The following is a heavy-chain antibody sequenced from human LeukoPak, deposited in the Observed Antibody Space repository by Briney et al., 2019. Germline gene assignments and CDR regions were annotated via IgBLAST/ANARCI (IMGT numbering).Heavy chain of an antibody. CDR2: IYYSGST. CDR3: ARYKSDYYDSRDAFDI. Sequence: SETLSLTCTVSGGSISSYYWSWIRQPPGKGLEWIGYIYYSGSTNYNPSLKSRVTISVDTSKNQFSLKLSSVTAADTAVYYCARYKSDYYDSRDAFDIWGQGTMVTVSS. V-gene: IGHV4-59*08. CDR1: GGSISSYY. J-gene: IGHJ3*02. D-gene: IGHD3-22*01.